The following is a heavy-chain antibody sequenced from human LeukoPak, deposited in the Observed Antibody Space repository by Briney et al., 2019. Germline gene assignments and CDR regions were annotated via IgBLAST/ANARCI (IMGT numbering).Heavy chain of an antibody. CDR2: ISWNSGNI. CDR1: GFTFDDYA. V-gene: IGHV3-9*01. D-gene: IGHD6-19*01. J-gene: IGHJ4*02. Sequence: GGSLRLSCVVSGFTFDDYAMHWVRQTPGKGLEWVSSISWNSGNIGYADSVKGRFTISRDNAKNSLYLQMNSLTNEDTALYYCAKGVGPIAVAGSYYFTYWGQGTLVTVSS. CDR3: AKGVGPIAVAGSYYFTY.